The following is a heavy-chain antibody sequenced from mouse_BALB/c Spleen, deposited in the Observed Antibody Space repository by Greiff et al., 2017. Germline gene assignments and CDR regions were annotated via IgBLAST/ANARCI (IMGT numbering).Heavy chain of an antibody. J-gene: IGHJ4*01. V-gene: IGHV2-9*02. Sequence: QVQLKQSGPGLVAPSQSLSITCTVSGFSLTSYGVHWVRQPPGKGLEWLGVIWAGGSTNYNSALMSRLSISKDNSKSQVFLKMNSLQTDDTAMYYCARDYDGYDYAMDYWGQGTSVTVSS. CDR1: GFSLTSYG. CDR3: ARDYDGYDYAMDY. D-gene: IGHD1-2*01. CDR2: IWAGGST.